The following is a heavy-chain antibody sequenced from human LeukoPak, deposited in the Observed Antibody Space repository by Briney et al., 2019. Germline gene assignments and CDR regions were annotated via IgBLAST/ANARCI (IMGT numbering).Heavy chain of an antibody. D-gene: IGHD2-21*01. J-gene: IGHJ4*02. CDR3: ARRRADYYFDY. Sequence: GGSLRLSCAASGFTFSSYWMSWVRQAPGKGLEWVADIKEDGSEKYYVDSVKGRLTISRDKAQNSLYLQMNSLRVEDTAVYYCARRRADYYFDYWGQGTLVTVSS. CDR1: GFTFSSYW. CDR2: IKEDGSEK. V-gene: IGHV3-7*03.